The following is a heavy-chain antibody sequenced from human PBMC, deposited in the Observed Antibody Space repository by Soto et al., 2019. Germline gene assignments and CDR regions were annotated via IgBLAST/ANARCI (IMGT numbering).Heavy chain of an antibody. J-gene: IGHJ6*02. Sequence: ASVKVSCKASGYTFTSYGISWVRQAPGQGLEWMGWISAYNGNTNYAQKLQGRVTMTTDTSTSTAYMELRSLRSDDTAVYYCARVRIAAAGGIYYYYGMDVWGQGTTVTSP. D-gene: IGHD6-13*01. V-gene: IGHV1-18*04. CDR1: GYTFTSYG. CDR2: ISAYNGNT. CDR3: ARVRIAAAGGIYYYYGMDV.